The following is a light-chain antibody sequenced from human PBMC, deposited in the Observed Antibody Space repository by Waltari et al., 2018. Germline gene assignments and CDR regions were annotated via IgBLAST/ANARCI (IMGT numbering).Light chain of an antibody. V-gene: IGKV1-9*01. J-gene: IGKJ4*01. CDR2: AAS. Sequence: DIQLTQSPSFLSASVGDRVPITCRASQGISSYLAWYQQKPGKAPKLLIYAASTLQSGVPSRFSGSGSGTDFTLTISSLQPEDFAAYYCQQLNSYPLTFGGGTKVEIK. CDR3: QQLNSYPLT. CDR1: QGISSY.